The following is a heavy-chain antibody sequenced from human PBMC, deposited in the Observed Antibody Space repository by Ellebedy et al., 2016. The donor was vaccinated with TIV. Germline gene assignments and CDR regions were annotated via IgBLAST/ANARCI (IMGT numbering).Heavy chain of an antibody. CDR2: IYPGDSDT. V-gene: IGHV5-51*01. CDR1: GYSFTSYW. J-gene: IGHJ6*02. Sequence: GESLKISXKGSGYSFTSYWIGWVRQMPGKGLEWMGIIYPGDSDTRYSPSFQGQVTISADKSISTAYLQWSSLKASDTAMYYCARYAAMGYYYYYGMDVWGQGTTVTVSS. CDR3: ARYAAMGYYYYYGMDV. D-gene: IGHD5-18*01.